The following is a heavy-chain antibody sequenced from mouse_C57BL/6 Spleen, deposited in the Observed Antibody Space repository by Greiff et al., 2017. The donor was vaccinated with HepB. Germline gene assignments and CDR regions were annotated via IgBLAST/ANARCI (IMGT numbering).Heavy chain of an antibody. J-gene: IGHJ4*01. Sequence: EVQLQQSGPELVKPGDSVKISCKASGYSFTGYFMNWVMQSHGKSLEWIGRINPYNGDTFYNQKFKGKATLTVDKSSSTAHMELRSLTSEDSAVYYCARGPYYGSAMDYWGQGTSVTVSS. CDR2: INPYNGDT. CDR3: ARGPYYGSAMDY. CDR1: GYSFTGYF. V-gene: IGHV1-20*01. D-gene: IGHD1-1*01.